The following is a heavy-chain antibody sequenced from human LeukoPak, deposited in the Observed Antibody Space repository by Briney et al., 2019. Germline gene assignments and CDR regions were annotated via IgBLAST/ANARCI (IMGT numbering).Heavy chain of an antibody. CDR1: GFTFDDYA. J-gene: IGHJ3*02. D-gene: IGHD6-19*01. CDR3: AKDSEVTKGSGWFRFAFDI. Sequence: PGGSLRLSCAASGFTFDDYAMHWVRQAPGKGLEWVSGISWNSGSIGYADSVKGRFTISRDNAKNSLYLQMNSLRAEDMALYYCAKDSEVTKGSGWFRFAFDIWGQGTMVTVSS. V-gene: IGHV3-9*03. CDR2: ISWNSGSI.